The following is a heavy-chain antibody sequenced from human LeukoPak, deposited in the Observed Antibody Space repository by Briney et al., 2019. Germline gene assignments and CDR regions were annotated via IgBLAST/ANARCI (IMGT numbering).Heavy chain of an antibody. V-gene: IGHV3-23*01. CDR1: GFTFRSYS. D-gene: IGHD4-17*01. J-gene: IGHJ4*02. CDR2: ISGGGSA. Sequence: GGSLRLSCEASGFTFRSYSMSWVRQAPGKGLEWVSAISGGGSAFYADSVKGRFTISRDTSKNTLYLQMNSLRAEDTAVYYCAREREPVTTEFDYWGQGTLVTVSS. CDR3: AREREPVTTEFDY.